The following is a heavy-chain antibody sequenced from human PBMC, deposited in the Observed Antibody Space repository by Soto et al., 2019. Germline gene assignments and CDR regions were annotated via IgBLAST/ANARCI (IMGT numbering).Heavy chain of an antibody. CDR2: ISGSGGST. J-gene: IGHJ4*02. CDR3: AKCDPAGSSGWYSVFPGCLFDY. D-gene: IGHD6-19*01. Sequence: HPGGSLRLSCAASGFTFSSYAMSWVRQAPGKGLEWVSAISGSGGSTYYADSVKGRFTISRDNSKNTLYLQMNSLRAEDTAVYYCAKCDPAGSSGWYSVFPGCLFDYWGQGTLVTVSS. CDR1: GFTFSSYA. V-gene: IGHV3-23*01.